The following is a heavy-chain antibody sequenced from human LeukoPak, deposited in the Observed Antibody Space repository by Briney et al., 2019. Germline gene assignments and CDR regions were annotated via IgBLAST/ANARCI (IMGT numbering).Heavy chain of an antibody. CDR3: ARSAYGDYPAAAFDI. J-gene: IGHJ3*02. Sequence: ASVKVSCKASGGTFSSYTISWVQQAPGQGLEWMGRIIPILGIANYAQKFQGRVTITADKSTSTAYMELSSLRSEDTAVYYCARSAYGDYPAAAFDIWGQGTMVTVSS. V-gene: IGHV1-69*02. CDR2: IIPILGIA. D-gene: IGHD4-17*01. CDR1: GGTFSSYT.